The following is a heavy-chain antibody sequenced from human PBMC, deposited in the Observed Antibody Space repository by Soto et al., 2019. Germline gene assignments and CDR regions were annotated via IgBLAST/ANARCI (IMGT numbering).Heavy chain of an antibody. CDR2: FGGYGDFT. D-gene: IGHD3-22*01. CDR3: AKDRYLDHDSRGYLFDN. CDR1: GLPFKIFA. J-gene: IGHJ4*02. V-gene: IGHV3-23*01. Sequence: EVQLLESGGAWIRRGGSRRPSGEPSGLPFKIFAMPWVPEAPGKGREGVSAFGGYGDFTYYADSLEGRFPISRDNSKNTLYLQMTSLRAEDTAVYYCAKDRYLDHDSRGYLFDNWGQGTLVTVSS.